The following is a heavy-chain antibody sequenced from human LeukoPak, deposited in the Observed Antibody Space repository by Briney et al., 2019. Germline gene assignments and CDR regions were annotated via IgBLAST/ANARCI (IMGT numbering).Heavy chain of an antibody. J-gene: IGHJ4*02. V-gene: IGHV3-20*04. CDR2: INWNGGST. D-gene: IGHD5-18*01. Sequence: GGSLRLSCAASGFTFDDYGMSWVRQAPGKGLEWVSGINWNGGSTGYADSVKGRFTISRDNAKNSLYLQMNSLRAEDTALYYCARTPLYTAMVYYFDYWGQGTLVTVSS. CDR3: ARTPLYTAMVYYFDY. CDR1: GFTFDDYG.